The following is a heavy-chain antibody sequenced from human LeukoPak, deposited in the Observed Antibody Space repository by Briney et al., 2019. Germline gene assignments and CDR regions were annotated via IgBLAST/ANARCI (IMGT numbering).Heavy chain of an antibody. V-gene: IGHV3-53*01. D-gene: IGHD2-15*01. CDR1: GFTVSSNY. CDR3: ARERRYCGGDNCYSGLDY. Sequence: GGSLRLSCAVSGFTVSSNYMSWVRQAPGKGLEWVSLIHSGGTTDYADSAKGRFTISRDYSKNTVNLQINSLRADDTAVYYCARERRYCGGDNCYSGLDYWGQGTLVTVSS. J-gene: IGHJ4*02. CDR2: IHSGGTT.